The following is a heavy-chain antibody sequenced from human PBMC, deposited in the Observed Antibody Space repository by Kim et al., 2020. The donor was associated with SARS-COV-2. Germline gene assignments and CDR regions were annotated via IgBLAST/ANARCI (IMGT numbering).Heavy chain of an antibody. D-gene: IGHD3-9*01. V-gene: IGHV1-46*01. CDR1: GYTFTSYH. CDR2: INPSGGST. CDR3: AREGRYFDWLSRSGTLDY. J-gene: IGHJ4*02. Sequence: ASVKVSCKASGYTFTSYHMHWVRQAPGQGLEWMGIINPSGGSTSYAQKFQGRVTMTRDTSTSTVYMELSSLRSEDTAVYYCAREGRYFDWLSRSGTLDYWGQGTLVTVSS.